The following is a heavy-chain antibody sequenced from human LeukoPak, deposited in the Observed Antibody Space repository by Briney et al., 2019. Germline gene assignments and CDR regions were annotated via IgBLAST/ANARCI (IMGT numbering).Heavy chain of an antibody. Sequence: SETLSLTCTVSGGSISSSSYYWGWIRQPPGEGLEWIGSIYYSGSTYYNPSLKSRVTISVDTSKNQFSLKLSSLTAADTAVYYCAGLGKLQYLDYWGQGTLVTVSS. CDR3: AGLGKLQYLDY. V-gene: IGHV4-39*01. CDR1: GGSISSSSYY. D-gene: IGHD4-11*01. J-gene: IGHJ4*02. CDR2: IYYSGST.